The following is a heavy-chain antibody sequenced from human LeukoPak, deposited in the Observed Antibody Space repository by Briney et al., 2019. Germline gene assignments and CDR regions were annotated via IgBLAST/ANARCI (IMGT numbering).Heavy chain of an antibody. CDR3: ARQRPWGLSRYFDY. CDR1: GGSISSSSYY. J-gene: IGHJ4*02. V-gene: IGHV4-39*01. Sequence: PSETLSLTRTVSGGSISSSSYYWGWIRQPPGKGLEWIGSIYYSGSTYYNPSLKSRVTISVDTSKNQFSLKLTSVTAADTAVYFCARQRPWGLSRYFDYWGQGTLVTVSS. CDR2: IYYSGST. D-gene: IGHD7-27*01.